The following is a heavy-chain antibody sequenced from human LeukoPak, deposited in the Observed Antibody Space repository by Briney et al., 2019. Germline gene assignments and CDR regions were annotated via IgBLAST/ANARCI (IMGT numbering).Heavy chain of an antibody. CDR2: MYYSGST. D-gene: IGHD6-13*01. V-gene: IGHV4-39*01. J-gene: IGHJ4*02. CDR3: ARHWVDSRSWYFDY. Sequence: PSETLSLTCTVSSGSLSSRTYYWGWIRQPPGKGLEWIGSMYYSGSTYYNPSLKSRVTISVDTSKSQFSLRLSSVTAADTAMYYCARHWVDSRSWYFDYWGQGTLVTVSS. CDR1: SGSLSSRTYY.